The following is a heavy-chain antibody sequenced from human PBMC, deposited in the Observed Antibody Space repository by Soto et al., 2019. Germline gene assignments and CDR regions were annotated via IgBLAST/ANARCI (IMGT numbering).Heavy chain of an antibody. CDR2: VIPVLTTT. CDR3: ARRRYCGYDCYHKHYYGMDV. V-gene: IGHV1-69*08. CDR1: GDTFSSYI. J-gene: IGHJ6*02. D-gene: IGHD2-21*02. Sequence: QVQLVQSGAEVKKPGSSVRVSCRSSGDTFSSYIVNWLRLAPGRGLEWMGRVIPVLTTTDYAQNFRGRVTISGDRSTHTVYLDLSSLRADDTAVYYCARRRYCGYDCYHKHYYGMDVWGQGSLVTVAS.